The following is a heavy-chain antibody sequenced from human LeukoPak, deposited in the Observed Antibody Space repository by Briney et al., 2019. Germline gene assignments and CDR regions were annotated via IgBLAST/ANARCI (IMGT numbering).Heavy chain of an antibody. CDR2: IYYSGST. D-gene: IGHD3-22*01. J-gene: IGHJ2*01. Sequence: SETLSLTCTVSGGSISSYYWSWLRQPPGKGLEWIGYIYYSGSTNYNPSLKSRVTISVDTSKNQFSLKLSSVTAADTAVYYCARGLYDSSGYYYWYFGLWGRGTLVTVSS. V-gene: IGHV4-59*01. CDR3: ARGLYDSSGYYYWYFGL. CDR1: GGSISSYY.